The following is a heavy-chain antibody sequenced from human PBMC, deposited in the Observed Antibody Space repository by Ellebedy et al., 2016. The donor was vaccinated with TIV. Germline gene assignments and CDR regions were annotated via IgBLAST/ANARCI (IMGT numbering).Heavy chain of an antibody. CDR1: GFTFNKYY. CDR2: TSSNGTMK. D-gene: IGHD3-10*01. V-gene: IGHV3-11*01. CDR3: AVGLLQH. J-gene: IGHJ1*01. Sequence: GGSLRLSXAASGFTFNKYYINWIRQAPGKGLEWVSYTSSNGTMKYYADSVKDRFTVSRDNAKNSPTLQMNNLRAEDTALYFCAVGLLQHWGQGTPVTVSS.